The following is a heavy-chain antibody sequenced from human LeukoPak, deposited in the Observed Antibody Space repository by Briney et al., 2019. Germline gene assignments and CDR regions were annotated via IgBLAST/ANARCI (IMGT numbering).Heavy chain of an antibody. Sequence: GGSLRLSCAASGFTFSSHAMSWVRQAPGKGLEWVSAISGSGGSTYYADSVKGRFTISRDNSKNTLYLQMNSLRAEDTAVYYCAKDQFGGLYFDYWGQGTLVTVSS. D-gene: IGHD3-10*01. J-gene: IGHJ4*02. V-gene: IGHV3-23*01. CDR3: AKDQFGGLYFDY. CDR2: ISGSGGST. CDR1: GFTFSSHA.